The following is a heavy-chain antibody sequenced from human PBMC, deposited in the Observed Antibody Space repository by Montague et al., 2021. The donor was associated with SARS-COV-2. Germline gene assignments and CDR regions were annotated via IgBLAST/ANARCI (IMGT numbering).Heavy chain of an antibody. Sequence: TLSLTCPVSGGSISSGGYYWSWIRQHPGKGLEWIGYIYYSGSTYYNPSLKSRVTISVDTSKNQFSLKLSSVTAADTAVYYCARDTGISGAFDIWGQGTMVTVSS. D-gene: IGHD2-15*01. V-gene: IGHV4-31*03. CDR1: GGSISSGGYY. CDR2: IYYSGST. CDR3: ARDTGISGAFDI. J-gene: IGHJ3*02.